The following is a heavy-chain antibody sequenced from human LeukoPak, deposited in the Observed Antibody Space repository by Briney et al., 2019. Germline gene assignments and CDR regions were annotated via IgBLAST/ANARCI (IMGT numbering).Heavy chain of an antibody. CDR1: GFTFSITY. D-gene: IGHD3-10*01. J-gene: IGHJ4*02. CDR3: TTGTMVRGVITKTFDY. V-gene: IGHV3-15*01. CDR2: IKSKTDGGTT. Sequence: GGSLRLSCTASGFTFSITYMAWVRQAPGKGLEWVGRIKSKTDGGTTDYAAPVKGRFTISRDDSKNTLYLQMNSLKTEDTAVYYCTTGTMVRGVITKTFDYWGQGTLVTVSS.